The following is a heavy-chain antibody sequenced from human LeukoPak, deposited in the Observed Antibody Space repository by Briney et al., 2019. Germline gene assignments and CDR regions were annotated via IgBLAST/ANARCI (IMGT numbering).Heavy chain of an antibody. CDR3: ARESTGYCRSTSCRMAFDY. J-gene: IGHJ4*02. CDR1: GGSISSSSYY. D-gene: IGHD2-2*01. V-gene: IGHV4-39*07. Sequence: SETLSLTCTVSGGSISSSSYYWGWIRQPPGKGLEWIGSIYYSGSTYYNPSLKSRVTISVDTSKNQFSLKLSSVTAADTAVYYCARESTGYCRSTSCRMAFDYWGQGTLVTVSS. CDR2: IYYSGST.